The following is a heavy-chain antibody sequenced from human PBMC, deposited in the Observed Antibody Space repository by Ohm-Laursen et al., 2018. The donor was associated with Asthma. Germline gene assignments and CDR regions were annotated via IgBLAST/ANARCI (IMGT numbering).Heavy chain of an antibody. V-gene: IGHV3-21*01. D-gene: IGHD3-10*01. CDR3: ASDTHWNSDSPGSGY. CDR1: GYTFSRYS. CDR2: ISTASTFI. J-gene: IGHJ4*02. Sequence: SLRLSCTASGYTFSRYSIHWIRQAPGKGLEWVASISTASTFIYYADSVRGRFTISRDNAKNSVYLQMDSLGAEDTAVYFCASDTHWNSDSPGSGYWSQGTLVTVSS.